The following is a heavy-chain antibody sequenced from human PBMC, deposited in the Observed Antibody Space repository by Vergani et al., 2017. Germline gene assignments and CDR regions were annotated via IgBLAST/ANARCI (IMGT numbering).Heavy chain of an antibody. J-gene: IGHJ6*03. CDR2: ISSSSSYI. CDR3: TRTYDYGANYYYYYYMDV. V-gene: IGHV3-21*04. CDR1: GFTFSSYS. D-gene: IGHD5-12*01. Sequence: EVQLVESGGGLVKPGGSLRLSCAASGFTFSSYSMNWVRQAPGKGLEWVSSISSSSSYIYYADSVKGRFTISRDNAKNSLYLQMNSLRAEDTAVYYCTRTYDYGANYYYYYYMDVWGKGTTVTVSS.